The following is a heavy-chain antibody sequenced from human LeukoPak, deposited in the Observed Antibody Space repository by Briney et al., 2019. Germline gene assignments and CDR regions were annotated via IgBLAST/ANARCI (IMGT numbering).Heavy chain of an antibody. CDR2: ISYDGSNK. V-gene: IGHV3-30*18. D-gene: IGHD2-21*01. Sequence: GGSLRLSCAASGFTFSSYGMHWVRQAPGKGLEWVAVISYDGSNKYYADSVKGRFTISRDNSKNTLYLQMDSLRGEDTAVYYCAKDFRIGYSAHFDYWGQGALVTVSS. CDR1: GFTFSSYG. CDR3: AKDFRIGYSAHFDY. J-gene: IGHJ4*02.